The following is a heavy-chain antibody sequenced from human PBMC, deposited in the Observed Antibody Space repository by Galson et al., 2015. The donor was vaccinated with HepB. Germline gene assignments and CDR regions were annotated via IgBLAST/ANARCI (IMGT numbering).Heavy chain of an antibody. Sequence: SLRLSCAASGFTFSSYGMHWVRQAPGKGLERVAVISYDGSNKYYADSVKGRFTISRDNSKNTLYLQMNSLRAEDTAVYYCAKDKIAVANPNAFDIWGQGTMVTVSS. CDR3: AKDKIAVANPNAFDI. CDR2: ISYDGSNK. J-gene: IGHJ3*02. CDR1: GFTFSSYG. V-gene: IGHV3-30*18. D-gene: IGHD6-19*01.